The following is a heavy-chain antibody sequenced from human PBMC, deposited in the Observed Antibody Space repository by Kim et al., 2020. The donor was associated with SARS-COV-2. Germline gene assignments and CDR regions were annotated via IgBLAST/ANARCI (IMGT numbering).Heavy chain of an antibody. Sequence: KQDGSEKYNVDSVKGRFTSSRDNAKNYLYLEMSSLRAEDTAVYYCAREGIWGQGTLVTVSS. CDR3: AREGI. D-gene: IGHD1-20*01. J-gene: IGHJ4*02. V-gene: IGHV3-7*01. CDR2: KQDGSEK.